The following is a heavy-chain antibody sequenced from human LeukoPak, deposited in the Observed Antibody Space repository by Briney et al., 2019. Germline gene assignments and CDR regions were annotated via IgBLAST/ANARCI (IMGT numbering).Heavy chain of an antibody. D-gene: IGHD1-26*01. CDR3: ASNSGSYRTADY. CDR1: GFTVSSDY. V-gene: IGHV3-53*01. CDR2: IYSGGST. Sequence: QAGGSLRLSCAASGFTVSSDYMSWVRQAPGKGLEWVSVIYSGGSTYYADSVKGRFTISRDNSKNTLYLQMNSLRAEDTAVYYCASNSGSYRTADYWGQGTLVTVSS. J-gene: IGHJ4*02.